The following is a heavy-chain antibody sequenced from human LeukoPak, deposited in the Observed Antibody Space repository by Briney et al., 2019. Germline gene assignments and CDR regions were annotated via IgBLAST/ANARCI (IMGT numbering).Heavy chain of an antibody. CDR2: ISNSSRYI. CDR3: ARAGLVATTGDFDY. J-gene: IGHJ4*02. Sequence: GGSLRLSCAASGFTFSSYTMNWVRQAPGKGLEWVSCISNSSRYIYYADSVKGRFTISRDNAKNSLFLQMNSLRAEDTAVYFCARAGLVATTGDFDYWGLGTLVTVSS. CDR1: GFTFSSYT. V-gene: IGHV3-21*01. D-gene: IGHD1-26*01.